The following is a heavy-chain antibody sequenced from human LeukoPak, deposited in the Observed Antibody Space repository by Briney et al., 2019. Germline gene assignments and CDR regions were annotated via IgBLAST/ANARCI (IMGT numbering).Heavy chain of an antibody. V-gene: IGHV3-7*04. CDR3: ARGTIAAAGYYYFDY. CDR2: IKQDGSEK. J-gene: IGHJ4*02. Sequence: GGSLRLSCAASGFTFSSYWMSRVRQAPGKGLEWVANIKQDGSEKYYVDSVKGQFTISRDNAKNSLYLQMNSLRAEDTAVYYCARGTIAAAGYYYFDYWGQGTQVTVSS. D-gene: IGHD6-13*01. CDR1: GFTFSSYW.